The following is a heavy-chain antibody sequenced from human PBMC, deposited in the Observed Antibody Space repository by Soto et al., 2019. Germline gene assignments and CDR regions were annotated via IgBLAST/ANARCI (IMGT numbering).Heavy chain of an antibody. CDR1: GYTFTSYG. D-gene: IGHD1-7*01. V-gene: IGHV1-18*01. Sequence: QVQLVQSGAEVKKPGASVKVSCKASGYTFTSYGISWVRQAPGQGLAWLGRISASNGNTNYAQKLQGRVTMTTDTSTITAYMELRSLRSDDTAVYYCARDRVYNWNYGWFDPWGQGTLVTVS. CDR2: ISASNGNT. CDR3: ARDRVYNWNYGWFDP. J-gene: IGHJ5*02.